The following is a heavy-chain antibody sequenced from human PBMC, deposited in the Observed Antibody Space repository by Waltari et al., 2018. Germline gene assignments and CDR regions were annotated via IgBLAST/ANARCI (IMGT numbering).Heavy chain of an antibody. J-gene: IGHJ6*02. V-gene: IGHV3-53*01. CDR3: TRTLVPADPPRAMDV. D-gene: IGHD2-2*01. CDR2: IFSGGDT. CDR1: GFNVGSNY. Sequence: EVQLLESGGGLIQPGGSLRLSCAVSGFNVGSNYMSWVRQAPGKGLEGVLVIFSGGDTYYADSVKGRFTISRDSSRNTLHLQMNSLRVEDTAVYYCTRTLVPADPPRAMDVWGQGTVVSVSS.